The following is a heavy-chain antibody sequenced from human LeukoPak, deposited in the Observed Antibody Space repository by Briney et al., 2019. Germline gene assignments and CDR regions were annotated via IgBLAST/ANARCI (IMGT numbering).Heavy chain of an antibody. CDR2: ISSNGGST. Sequence: AGSLRVSRAASGFTFSSYAMHWVRQAPGKGLEYVSAISSNGGSTYYANSVKGRFTISRDNSKNTLYLQMGSLRAEDMAVYYCARVGYTSYYYYGMDVWGQRAKVTVSS. D-gene: IGHD6-13*01. CDR3: ARVGYTSYYYYGMDV. CDR1: GFTFSSYA. V-gene: IGHV3-64*01. J-gene: IGHJ6*02.